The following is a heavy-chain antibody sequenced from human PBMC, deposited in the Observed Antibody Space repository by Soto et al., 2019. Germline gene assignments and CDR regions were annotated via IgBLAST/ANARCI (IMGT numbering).Heavy chain of an antibody. D-gene: IGHD2-21*01. Sequence: EQVLESGGGSAQPGGSLRLSCAASGFTFSNYGMTWVRQAPGKGLEWVSSINPRGIDTKYADSVKGRFTIARDNSKNRMYLQMNNLRAEDTAGYYCAKGGAYCYDDGTGAYWGQGTLVTVSS. J-gene: IGHJ4*02. CDR2: INPRGIDT. CDR3: AKGGAYCYDDGTGAY. CDR1: GFTFSNYG. V-gene: IGHV3-23*01.